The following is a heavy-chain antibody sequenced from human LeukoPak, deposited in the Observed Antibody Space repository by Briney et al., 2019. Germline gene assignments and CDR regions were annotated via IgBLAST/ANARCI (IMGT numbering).Heavy chain of an antibody. V-gene: IGHV3-23*01. CDR3: AKVDNWKYGHHDY. D-gene: IGHD1-1*01. CDR2: ISGSDGTT. Sequence: ETLSLTCAVSGGSFSGYYWSWIRQPPGKGLEWVSAISGSDGTTYYADSVKGRFTISRDNSKYTLSLQMNSLRAEDTAVYYCAKVDNWKYGHHDYWGQGTLVTVSS. J-gene: IGHJ4*02. CDR1: GGSFSGYY.